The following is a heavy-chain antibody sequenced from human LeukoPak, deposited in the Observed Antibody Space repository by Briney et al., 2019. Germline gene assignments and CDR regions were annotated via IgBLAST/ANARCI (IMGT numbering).Heavy chain of an antibody. D-gene: IGHD4-23*01. J-gene: IGHJ4*02. V-gene: IGHV3-30*04. CDR3: ARDPFSTVVASPIDY. CDR1: GFTFSSCD. CDR2: ISYDGRKK. Sequence: LTGGSLRLSCAASGFTFSSCDMHWVRQAPGKGLEWVAFISYDGRKKYYADSVKGRFTISRDNSKNTVSLQMSSLRAEDRAVYFCARDPFSTVVASPIDYWGQGTFVTVSS.